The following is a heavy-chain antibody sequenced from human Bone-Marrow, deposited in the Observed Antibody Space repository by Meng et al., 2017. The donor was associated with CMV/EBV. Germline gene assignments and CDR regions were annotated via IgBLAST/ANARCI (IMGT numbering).Heavy chain of an antibody. CDR3: ARGYYDFWSGGGLDV. D-gene: IGHD3-3*01. CDR1: GGPISSSSYY. J-gene: IGHJ6*02. CDR2: IYYSGST. V-gene: IGHV4-39*07. Sequence: SITCTDSGGPISSSSYYWGWIRQPPGKGLEWIGSIYYSGSTYYNPSLKSRVTISVDTSKNQFSLKLSSVTAADTAMYYCARGYYDFWSGGGLDVWGQRTTVTVSS.